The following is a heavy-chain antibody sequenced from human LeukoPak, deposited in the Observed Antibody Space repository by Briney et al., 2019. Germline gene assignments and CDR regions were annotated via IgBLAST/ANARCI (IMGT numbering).Heavy chain of an antibody. CDR1: GGSISSYH. CDR3: VRTGTAMTRVDY. Sequence: SETLSLTCTVSGGSISSYHWSWIRQPPGKGLEWIGYIYYSGSTNYNPSLKSRVTISVDTSKNQFSLKLSSVTAADTAVYHCVRTGTAMTRVDYWGQGTLVTVS. J-gene: IGHJ4*02. CDR2: IYYSGST. D-gene: IGHD5-18*01. V-gene: IGHV4-59*01.